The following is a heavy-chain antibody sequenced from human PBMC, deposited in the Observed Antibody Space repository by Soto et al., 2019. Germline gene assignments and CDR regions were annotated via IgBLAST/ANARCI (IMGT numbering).Heavy chain of an antibody. Sequence: SETLSLTCTVSGGSISSYYWSWIRQPPGKGLEWIGYIYYSGSTNYNPSLKSRVTISVDTSKNQFSLKLSSVTAADTAVYYCARRTGYSSGWLPSAFDIWGQGTMVTVSS. J-gene: IGHJ3*02. CDR3: ARRTGYSSGWLPSAFDI. CDR1: GGSISSYY. CDR2: IYYSGST. D-gene: IGHD6-19*01. V-gene: IGHV4-59*01.